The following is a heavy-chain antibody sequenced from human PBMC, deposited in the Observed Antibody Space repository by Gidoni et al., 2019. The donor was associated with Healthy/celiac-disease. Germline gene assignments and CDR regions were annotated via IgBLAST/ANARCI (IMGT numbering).Heavy chain of an antibody. J-gene: IGHJ5*02. D-gene: IGHD6-13*01. V-gene: IGHV1-2*06. CDR1: GSTFTGSY. CDR2: IKPNNGAT. CDR3: ARDRGVIAVDGSLGWFDP. Sequence: QVQLVQSGAEVTKPGASVKVSCKASGSTFTGSYVNWVRQVPGQGLEWMGRIKPNNGATHYARKFQGRVTMTRDTSISTAYMELNRLRSDDTAVYYCARDRGVIAVDGSLGWFDPWGQGTLVTVSS.